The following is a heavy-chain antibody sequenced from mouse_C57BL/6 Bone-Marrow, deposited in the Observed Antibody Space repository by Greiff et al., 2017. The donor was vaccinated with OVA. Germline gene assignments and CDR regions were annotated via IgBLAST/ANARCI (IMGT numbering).Heavy chain of an antibody. CDR3: TSIYYGNYNFDY. Sequence: VHVKQSGAELVRPGASVKLSCTASGFNIKDDYMHWVKQRPEQGLEWIGWIDPENGDTEYASKFQGKATITADTSSNTAYLQLSSLTSEDTAVYYCTSIYYGNYNFDYWGQGTTLTVSS. J-gene: IGHJ2*01. CDR2: IDPENGDT. V-gene: IGHV14-4*01. D-gene: IGHD2-1*01. CDR1: GFNIKDDY.